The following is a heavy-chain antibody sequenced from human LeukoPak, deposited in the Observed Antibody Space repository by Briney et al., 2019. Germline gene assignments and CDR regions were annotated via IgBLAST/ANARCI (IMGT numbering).Heavy chain of an antibody. V-gene: IGHV1-2*02. CDR2: INPNSGGT. Sequence: ASVKVSCKASGYTFTGYYMHWVRQAPGQGLEWMGWINPNSGGTNYAQKFQGRVTMTRDTSISTAYMELSRLRSDDTAVYYCARVRGRTVVTPFGYWGQGTLVTVSS. CDR1: GYTFTGYY. J-gene: IGHJ4*02. D-gene: IGHD4-23*01. CDR3: ARVRGRTVVTPFGY.